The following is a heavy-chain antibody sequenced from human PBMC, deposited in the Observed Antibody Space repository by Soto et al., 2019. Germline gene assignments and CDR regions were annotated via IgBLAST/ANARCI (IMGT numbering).Heavy chain of an antibody. CDR1: GFSLSNARMG. CDR2: IFSNDEK. J-gene: IGHJ4*02. Sequence: SGPTLVNPTETLTLTCTVSGFSLSNARMGVTWIRQPPGKALEWLAHIFSNDEKSYSTSLKSRLTISKDTSNSQVVLTMTNMDPVDTGTYYCARINDFLTGFDYWGQGTLVTVSS. CDR3: ARINDFLTGFDY. D-gene: IGHD3-9*01. V-gene: IGHV2-26*01.